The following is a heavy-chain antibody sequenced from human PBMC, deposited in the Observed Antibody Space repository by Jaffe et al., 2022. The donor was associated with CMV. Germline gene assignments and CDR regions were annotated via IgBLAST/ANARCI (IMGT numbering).Heavy chain of an antibody. V-gene: IGHV3-15*01. CDR2: IKSKTDGGTT. D-gene: IGHD3-3*01. CDR3: TTDPTMIFGVVIIPLDAFDI. CDR1: GFTFSNAW. J-gene: IGHJ3*02. Sequence: EVQLVESGGGLVKPGGSLRLSCAASGFTFSNAWMSWVRQAPGKGLEWVGRIKSKTDGGTTDYAAPVKGRFTISRDDSKNTLYLQMNSLKTEDTAVYYCTTDPTMIFGVVIIPLDAFDIWGQGTMVTVSS.